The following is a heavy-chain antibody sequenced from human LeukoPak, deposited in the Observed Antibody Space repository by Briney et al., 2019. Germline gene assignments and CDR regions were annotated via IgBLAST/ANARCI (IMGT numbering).Heavy chain of an antibody. D-gene: IGHD4-17*01. CDR3: ARANDYGGTSFYFDY. CDR1: GGSISSYY. Sequence: SETLSLTCTVSGGSISSYYWSWIRQPPGKGLEWIGYIYYSGSTSYNPSLKSRVTISVDTSKNQFSVRLSSATAADTAVYYCARANDYGGTSFYFDYWGQGTLVTVSS. CDR2: IYYSGST. J-gene: IGHJ4*02. V-gene: IGHV4-59*01.